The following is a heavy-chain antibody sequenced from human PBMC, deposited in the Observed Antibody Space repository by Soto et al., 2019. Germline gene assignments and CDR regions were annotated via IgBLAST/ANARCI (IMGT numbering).Heavy chain of an antibody. CDR1: GFTFDDYG. D-gene: IGHD4-17*01. Sequence: GGSLRLSCAASGFTFDDYGMHWVRQVPGKGLEWVSVISWNSGSIGYADSVKGRFTISRDNAKKFLYLQMNSLRAEDTALYFCVKDSYGFLHSYYVIDVCGRGTTVTGSS. CDR3: VKDSYGFLHSYYVIDV. J-gene: IGHJ6*02. CDR2: ISWNSGSI. V-gene: IGHV3-9*01.